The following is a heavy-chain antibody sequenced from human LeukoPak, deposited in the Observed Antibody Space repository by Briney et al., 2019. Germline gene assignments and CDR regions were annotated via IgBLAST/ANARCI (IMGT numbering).Heavy chain of an antibody. CDR2: IYYSGST. CDR3: ARDFRGTYYDFWSGYEYCYMDV. V-gene: IGHV4-39*07. Sequence: PSETLSLTRTVSGGSISSSSYYWGWIRQPPGKGLEWIGSIYYSGSTYYNPSLKSRVTISVDTSKNQFSLKLSSVTAADTAVYYCARDFRGTYYDFWSGYEYCYMDVWGKGTTVTVSS. D-gene: IGHD3-3*01. J-gene: IGHJ6*03. CDR1: GGSISSSSYY.